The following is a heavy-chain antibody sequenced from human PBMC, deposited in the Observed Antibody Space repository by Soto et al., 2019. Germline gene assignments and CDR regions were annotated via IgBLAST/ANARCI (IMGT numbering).Heavy chain of an antibody. V-gene: IGHV3-30-3*01. CDR3: ARDLTYSFDY. J-gene: IGHJ4*02. CDR1: GFTFSNYA. Sequence: QVQLVETGGGVVQPGGSPRLSCAASGFTFSNYAVHWVRQAPGKGLEWVALISYDGSNKYYADSVKGRFTISRDNSENTLYLQMNSLRPEDTAVYYCARDLTYSFDYWGQGTLVTVSS. D-gene: IGHD3-10*01. CDR2: ISYDGSNK.